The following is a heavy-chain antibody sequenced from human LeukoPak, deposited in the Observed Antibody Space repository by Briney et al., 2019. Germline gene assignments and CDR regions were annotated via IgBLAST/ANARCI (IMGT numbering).Heavy chain of an antibody. D-gene: IGHD2-2*01. CDR3: ARGTSYCSSTSCLEFDY. CDR2: ISYEGSNK. V-gene: IGHV3-30*03. CDR1: GFIFSSYG. Sequence: GGSLRLSCAASGFIFSSYGMHWVRQAPGKGLEWVAVISYEGSNKYYADSVKGRFTISRDNSKNTLYLQMNSLRAEDTAVYYCARGTSYCSSTSCLEFDYWGQGTLVTVSS. J-gene: IGHJ4*02.